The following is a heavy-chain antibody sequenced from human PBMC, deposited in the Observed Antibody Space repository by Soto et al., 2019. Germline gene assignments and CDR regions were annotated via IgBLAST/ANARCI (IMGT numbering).Heavy chain of an antibody. D-gene: IGHD3-22*01. CDR3: ATGEYYYDSSGYYYFDY. J-gene: IGHJ4*02. Sequence: GGTLRLSCAASGFTFSSDAMSWGRQAPGERLEGGSASSGSGGSTYYADSVKGRFTISRDNSKNPLYLQMNSLRAEDTAVYYCATGEYYYDSSGYYYFDYWGQGTLVTVSS. CDR2: SSGSGGST. CDR1: GFTFSSDA. V-gene: IGHV3-23*01.